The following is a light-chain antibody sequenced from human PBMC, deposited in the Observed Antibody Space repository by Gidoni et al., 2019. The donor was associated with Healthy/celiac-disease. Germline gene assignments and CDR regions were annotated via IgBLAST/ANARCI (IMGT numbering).Light chain of an antibody. CDR1: QSISSY. CDR3: QQSYSTLSWT. V-gene: IGKV1-39*01. J-gene: IGKJ1*01. Sequence: IQMTQSPSSLSASVGDRVTLTCRASQSISSYLNWYQQKPGKAPKLLIYAASSLQSGVPSRFSGSGSGTDFTLTMSSLQPEDFATYYCQQSYSTLSWTFGQGTKVEIK. CDR2: AAS.